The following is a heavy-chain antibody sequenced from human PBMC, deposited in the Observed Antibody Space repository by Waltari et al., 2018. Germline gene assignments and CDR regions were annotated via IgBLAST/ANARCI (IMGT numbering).Heavy chain of an antibody. CDR1: GGSISSSSYY. V-gene: IGHV4-39*07. CDR2: IYYSGST. Sequence: QLQLQESGPGLVKPSETLSLTCTVSGGSISSSSYYWGWIRQPPGKGLDWIGSIYYSGSTYYNPSLKSRVTISVDTSKNQFSLKLSSVTAADTAVYYCARDLTIFGVVIIEYFDYWGQGTLVTVSS. D-gene: IGHD3-3*01. J-gene: IGHJ4*02. CDR3: ARDLTIFGVVIIEYFDY.